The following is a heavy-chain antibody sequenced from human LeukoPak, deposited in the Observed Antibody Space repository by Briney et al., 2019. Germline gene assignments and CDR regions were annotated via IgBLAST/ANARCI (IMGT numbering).Heavy chain of an antibody. D-gene: IGHD3-3*01. CDR2: MSRDGTDQ. CDR3: ARDQGTIFDVVNFAMDA. J-gene: IGHJ6*02. Sequence: GGSLRLSCAASGFIFSSYPIHWVRQAPGKGLEWVAIMSRDGTDQRYADSVKGRFTMSRDNSESALYLQMNSLRAEDTAVYYCARDQGTIFDVVNFAMDAWGQGTRVTVSS. V-gene: IGHV3-30*04. CDR1: GFIFSSYP.